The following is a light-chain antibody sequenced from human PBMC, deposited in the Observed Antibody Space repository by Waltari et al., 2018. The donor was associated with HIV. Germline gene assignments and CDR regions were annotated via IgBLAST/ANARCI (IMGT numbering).Light chain of an antibody. CDR3: QVWDTNSDHHVV. Sequence: SYVLTQPPSVSVAPGKTARITCGGNDIESKSVNWYQQKPGQAPVLVIYYDRDRPSAIPDLLAGTNTGNTATLTISSVEAGDEADYYCQVWDTNSDHHVVLGGGTKLTV. CDR1: DIESKS. CDR2: YDR. V-gene: IGLV3-21*04. J-gene: IGLJ2*01.